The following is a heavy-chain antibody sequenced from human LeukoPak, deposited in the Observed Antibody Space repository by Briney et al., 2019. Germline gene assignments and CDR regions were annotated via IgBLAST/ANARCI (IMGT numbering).Heavy chain of an antibody. J-gene: IGHJ4*02. CDR1: GGSISSYY. Sequence: ETVSLTCTVSGGSISSYYWSWIRQPPGQGLEWIGYIYYSGSTIYNPSLKSRVTISVDTSKNQFSLKLSSVTAADTAVYYCARSTPPFYYFDYWGQGTLVTVSS. D-gene: IGHD2-15*01. CDR2: IYYSGST. CDR3: ARSTPPFYYFDY. V-gene: IGHV4-59*01.